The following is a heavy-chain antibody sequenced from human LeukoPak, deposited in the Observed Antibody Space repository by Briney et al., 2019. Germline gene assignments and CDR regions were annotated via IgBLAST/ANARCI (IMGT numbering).Heavy chain of an antibody. Sequence: GGSLRLSCAASGFTFSSYWVHWVRQAPGKGLVWVSRIKSDGSSTNYADSVKGRFTISRDNAKNTVYLQMSSLRAEDTAVYYCARVGYDYGTKNWFDPWGQGTLVTVSS. V-gene: IGHV3-74*01. CDR1: GFTFSSYW. CDR3: ARVGYDYGTKNWFDP. J-gene: IGHJ5*02. CDR2: IKSDGSST. D-gene: IGHD5-18*01.